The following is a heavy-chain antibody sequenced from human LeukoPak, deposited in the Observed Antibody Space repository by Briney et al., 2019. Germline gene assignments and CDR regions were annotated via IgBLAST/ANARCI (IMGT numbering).Heavy chain of an antibody. D-gene: IGHD4-11*01. CDR2: IRSKAYGGTT. Sequence: GGSLRPSCTASGFTFGDYAMSWVRQAPGKGLEWVGFIRSKAYGGTTEYAASVKGRFTISRDDSKSIAYLQMNSLKTEDTAVYYCTRDNLNTVDYHNWFDPWGQGTLVTVSS. CDR3: TRDNLNTVDYHNWFDP. J-gene: IGHJ5*02. V-gene: IGHV3-49*04. CDR1: GFTFGDYA.